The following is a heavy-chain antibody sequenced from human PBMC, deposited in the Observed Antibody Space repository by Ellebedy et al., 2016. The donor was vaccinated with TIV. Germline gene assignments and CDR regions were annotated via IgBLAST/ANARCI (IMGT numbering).Heavy chain of an antibody. V-gene: IGHV3-30*18. J-gene: IGHJ4*02. D-gene: IGHD3-10*01. CDR3: AKDQGALLLWFGPPSSH. CDR1: GFTFSSYG. CDR2: ISYDGSNK. Sequence: GGSLRPSXAASGFTFSSYGMHWVRQAPGKGLEWVAVISYDGSNKYYADSVKGRFTISRDNSKNTLYLQMNSLRAEDTAVYYCAKDQGALLLWFGPPSSHWGQGTLVTGSS.